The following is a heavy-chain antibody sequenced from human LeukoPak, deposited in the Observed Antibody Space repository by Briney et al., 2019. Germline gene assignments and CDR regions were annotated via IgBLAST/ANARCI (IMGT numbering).Heavy chain of an antibody. D-gene: IGHD3-22*01. V-gene: IGHV3-30*03. CDR1: GFTFSSYG. J-gene: IGHJ4*02. CDR3: ARSGYYYDSSAYRSVDYFDY. CDR2: ISYDGSNK. Sequence: GGSLRLSCAASGFTFSSYGMHWVRQAPGKGLEWVAVISYDGSNKYYADSVKGRFTISRDNARNSLYLQMNSLRAEDTAVYYCARSGYYYDSSAYRSVDYFDYWGQGTLVTVSS.